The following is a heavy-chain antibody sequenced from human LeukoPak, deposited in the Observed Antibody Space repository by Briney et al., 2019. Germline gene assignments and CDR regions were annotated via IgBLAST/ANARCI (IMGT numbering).Heavy chain of an antibody. V-gene: IGHV6-1*01. CDR2: TYYRSKWYN. CDR1: GDSVSGKSAG. CDR3: ARGGLVRGVINSLNGFDI. Sequence: SQTLSLTCAISGDSVSGKSAGWNWIRQSPSRGLEWLGRTYYRSKWYNDYAVSVKSRITINPDTSKNQFSLLLNSVTPEDTAVYYCARGGLVRGVINSLNGFDIWGQGTMVTVSS. J-gene: IGHJ3*02. D-gene: IGHD3-10*01.